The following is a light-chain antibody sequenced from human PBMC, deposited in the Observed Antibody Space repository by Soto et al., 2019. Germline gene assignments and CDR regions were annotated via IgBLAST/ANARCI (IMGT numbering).Light chain of an antibody. CDR3: QQYGSSPWA. Sequence: EIVFTQSPGTLSLSPGERATLSCRASQSVRGNYLAWHQQKPGQAPRLLIYGASSRATGIPDRFSGSGSGTDFTLTISRLEPEDFAVYYCQQYGSSPWAFGQGTKVDI. J-gene: IGKJ1*01. CDR1: QSVRGNY. CDR2: GAS. V-gene: IGKV3-20*01.